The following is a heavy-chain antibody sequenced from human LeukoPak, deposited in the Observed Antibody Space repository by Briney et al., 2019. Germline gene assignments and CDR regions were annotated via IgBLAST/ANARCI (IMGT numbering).Heavy chain of an antibody. D-gene: IGHD6-13*01. CDR3: ARDYIAAAGKAYYYYGMDV. V-gene: IGHV3-30-3*01. J-gene: IGHJ6*02. Sequence: PVGSLRLSCAASGFTFSSYAMHWARQAPGTGLEWVAVISYDVSNKYHADSVKRRSTISRDNSKNALYLQMNSLRAEDTAVYYCARDYIAAAGKAYYYYGMDVWGQGTTVTVSS. CDR1: GFTFSSYA. CDR2: ISYDVSNK.